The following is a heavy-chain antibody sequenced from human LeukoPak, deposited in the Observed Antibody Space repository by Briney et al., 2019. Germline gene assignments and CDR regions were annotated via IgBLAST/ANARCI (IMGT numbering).Heavy chain of an antibody. CDR2: ISGSGGST. J-gene: IGHJ5*02. Sequence: PGGSLRLSCAASGFTFSSYAMSWVRQAPGKGLEWVSAISGSGGSTYYADPVKGRFTISRDNSKNTLYLQMNSLRAEDTAVYYCAKDLAAVAGHNWFNPWGQGTLVTVSS. CDR3: AKDLAAVAGHNWFNP. CDR1: GFTFSSYA. V-gene: IGHV3-23*01. D-gene: IGHD6-19*01.